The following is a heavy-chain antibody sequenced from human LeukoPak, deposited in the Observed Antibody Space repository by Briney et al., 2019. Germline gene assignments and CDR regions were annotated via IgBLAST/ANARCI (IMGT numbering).Heavy chain of an antibody. CDR3: ARVIEYSSSLYNWFDP. J-gene: IGHJ5*02. D-gene: IGHD6-6*01. Sequence: GASVKVSCKASGGTFSSYAISWVRQAPGQGLEWMGGIIPIFGTANYAQKFQGRATITTDESTSTAYMELSSLRSEDTAVYYCARVIEYSSSLYNWFDPWGQGTLVTVSS. CDR2: IIPIFGTA. V-gene: IGHV1-69*05. CDR1: GGTFSSYA.